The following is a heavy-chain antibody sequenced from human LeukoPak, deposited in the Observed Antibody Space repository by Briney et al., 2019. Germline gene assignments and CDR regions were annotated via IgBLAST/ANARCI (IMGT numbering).Heavy chain of an antibody. J-gene: IGHJ6*03. CDR1: GYTFTYY. CDR3: ARGSSTRVYYYYMDV. CDR2: INPYSGGT. D-gene: IGHD6-6*01. Sequence: GAPVKVSCKASGYTFTYYMHWVRQAPGPGLEWMGWINPYSGGTNYEQKFQGRVTMTRDTSISTAYMAVSRVRSDDTAMYYCARGSSTRVYYYYMDVWGKGTTVTVSS. V-gene: IGHV1-2*02.